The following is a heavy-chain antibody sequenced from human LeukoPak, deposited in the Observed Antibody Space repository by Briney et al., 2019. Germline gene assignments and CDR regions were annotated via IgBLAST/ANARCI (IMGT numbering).Heavy chain of an antibody. V-gene: IGHV1-46*01. Sequence: ASVEVSCKASGYTFTSYYMLWVPQAPGHGLEWRGVINPSGGSTIYAQKFQGRVTMTRDTSTSTVYMELSSLRSEDTAVYYCARSFQAENPPTDYWGQGTLVTVSS. J-gene: IGHJ4*02. CDR2: INPSGGST. CDR3: ARSFQAENPPTDY. CDR1: GYTFTSYY.